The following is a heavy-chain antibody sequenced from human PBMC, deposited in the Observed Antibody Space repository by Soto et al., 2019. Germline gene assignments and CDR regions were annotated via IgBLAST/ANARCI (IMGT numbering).Heavy chain of an antibody. J-gene: IGHJ6*02. D-gene: IGHD3-10*01. V-gene: IGHV1-69*01. CDR1: GGTSGNKG. Sequence: QMHLVQSGPELGKPGSSGKVSCKASGGTSGNKGINWCRQPPGHGLEWMGGILPVFRTPRNAQKFEGRVSLTVDEVTNTAFMELNSLRPEDTATYYCARDDGEGGMDVWGQGTTVIVSS. CDR2: ILPVFRTP. CDR3: ARDDGEGGMDV.